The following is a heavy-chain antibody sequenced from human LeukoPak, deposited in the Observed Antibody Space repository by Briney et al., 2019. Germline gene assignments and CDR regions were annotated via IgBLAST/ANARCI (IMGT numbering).Heavy chain of an antibody. D-gene: IGHD6-13*01. Sequence: GGSLRLSCAASGFTFSSYAMTWVRQAPGKGLEWVSGISGSGGSTYYADSVKGRFTISRDNSKNTPYLQMNSLRAEDTAVYYCATGGYTSSWYIEDWGQGTLVTVSS. V-gene: IGHV3-23*01. CDR1: GFTFSSYA. CDR3: ATGGYTSSWYIED. J-gene: IGHJ4*02. CDR2: ISGSGGST.